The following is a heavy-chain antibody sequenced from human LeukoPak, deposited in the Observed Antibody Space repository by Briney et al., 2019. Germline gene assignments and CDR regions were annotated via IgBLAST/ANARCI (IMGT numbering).Heavy chain of an antibody. V-gene: IGHV1-69*13. CDR1: GGTFSSYA. CDR2: IIPIFGTA. CDR3: ARGRVALDDAFDI. Sequence: SVKVSRKASGGTFSSYAISWVRQAPGQGLEWMGGIIPIFGTANYAQKFQGRVTITADESTSTAYMELSSLRSEDTAVYYCARGRVALDDAFDIWGQGTMVTVSS. J-gene: IGHJ3*02. D-gene: IGHD2-15*01.